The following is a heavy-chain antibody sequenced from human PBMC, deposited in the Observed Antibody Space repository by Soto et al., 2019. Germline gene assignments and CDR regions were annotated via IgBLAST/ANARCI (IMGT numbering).Heavy chain of an antibody. V-gene: IGHV4-34*01. J-gene: IGHJ4*02. CDR3: ASTGHNYGNVDY. Sequence: SETLSLTCAVYGGSFSGYSWTWIRQPPGKGLEWIGEINQNGGTNYNPSLKSRVTISVETSKNQFSLKMNCMTAADTAVYYCASTGHNYGNVDYWGQGTLVTVS. CDR2: INQNGGT. CDR1: GGSFSGYS. D-gene: IGHD5-18*01.